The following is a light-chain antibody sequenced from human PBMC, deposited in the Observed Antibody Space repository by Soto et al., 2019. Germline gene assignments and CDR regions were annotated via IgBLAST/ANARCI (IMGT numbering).Light chain of an antibody. Sequence: EIVMTQSPATLSVSPGESATLSCRASPSVGSNLAWYQQRPGQSPRLLMYGASTRATGIPARFSGGGSGTEFTLPIDSLQSEDVAVYFCQQYNHWPSFGQGTKLVI. CDR3: QQYNHWPS. CDR2: GAS. J-gene: IGKJ2*01. CDR1: PSVGSN. V-gene: IGKV3-15*01.